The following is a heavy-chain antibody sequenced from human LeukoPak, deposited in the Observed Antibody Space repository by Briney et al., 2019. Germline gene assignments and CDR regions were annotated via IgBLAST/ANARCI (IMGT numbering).Heavy chain of an antibody. V-gene: IGHV3-33*01. J-gene: IGHJ6*02. D-gene: IGHD2-2*01. CDR2: IWYDGSNK. CDR3: ARVRRTKPPYYYYYGMDV. CDR1: GFTFSSYG. Sequence: GGSLRLSCAASGFTFSSYGMHWVRQAPGKGLEWVAVIWYDGSNKYYADSVKGRFTISRDNSKNTLYLQMNSLRAEDTAVYYCARVRRTKPPYYYYYGMDVWGQGTTVTVSS.